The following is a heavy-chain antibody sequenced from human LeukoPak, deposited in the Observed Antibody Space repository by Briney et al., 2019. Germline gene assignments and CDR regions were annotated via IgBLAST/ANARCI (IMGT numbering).Heavy chain of an antibody. CDR1: GFTFSSYA. J-gene: IGHJ3*02. CDR2: ISYDGSNK. CDR3: ARDRAVAADAFDI. V-gene: IGHV3-30-3*01. Sequence: GGSLRLSCAASGFTFSSYAMHWVRQAPGKGLEWVAVISYDGSNKYYADSVKGRFTLSRDNSKNTLYLQMNSLRAEDTAVYYCARDRAVAADAFDIWGQGTMVTVSS. D-gene: IGHD6-19*01.